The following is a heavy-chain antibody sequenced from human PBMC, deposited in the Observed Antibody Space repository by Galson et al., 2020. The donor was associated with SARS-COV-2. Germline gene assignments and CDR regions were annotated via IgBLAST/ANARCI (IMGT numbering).Heavy chain of an antibody. D-gene: IGHD6-19*01. V-gene: IGHV3-33*01. CDR2: ISHDGSNK. CDR3: ARGGVTVAGPFGY. Sequence: TGGSLRLSCAASGFTFSSYGMHWVRQAPGKGLEWVALISHDGSNKYYADSVKGRFSISRDNSKNTLFLKMNSLRVEDTAIYYCARGGVTVAGPFGYWGQGTLVTVSS. CDR1: GFTFSSYG. J-gene: IGHJ4*02.